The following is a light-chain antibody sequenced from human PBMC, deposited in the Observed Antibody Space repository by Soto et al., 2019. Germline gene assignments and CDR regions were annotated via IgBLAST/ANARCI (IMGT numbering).Light chain of an antibody. CDR1: SSNMGAGYG. CDR3: QSYDGSLSRRV. Sequence: QSVLTQPPSVSGAPGQRVTMSCTGSSSNMGAGYGVHWYQQVPGTVPKLLIYDNNNRPSGVPDRFSGSKSGTSASLAITGLPAEDEADYYCQSYDGSLSRRVFGTGTKLTVL. V-gene: IGLV1-40*01. CDR2: DNN. J-gene: IGLJ1*01.